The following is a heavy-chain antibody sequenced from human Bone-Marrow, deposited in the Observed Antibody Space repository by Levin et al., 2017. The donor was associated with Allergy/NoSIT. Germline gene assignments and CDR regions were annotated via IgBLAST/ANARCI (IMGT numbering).Heavy chain of an antibody. CDR3: AKDKVLEQWLVKTGGFDY. Sequence: PGGSLRLSCAASGFTFSSYAMSWVRQAPGKGLEWVSAISGSGGSTYYADSVKGRFTISRDNSKNTLYLQMNSLRAEDTAVYYCAKDKVLEQWLVKTGGFDYWGQGTLVTVSS. D-gene: IGHD6-19*01. CDR1: GFTFSSYA. J-gene: IGHJ4*02. CDR2: ISGSGGST. V-gene: IGHV3-23*01.